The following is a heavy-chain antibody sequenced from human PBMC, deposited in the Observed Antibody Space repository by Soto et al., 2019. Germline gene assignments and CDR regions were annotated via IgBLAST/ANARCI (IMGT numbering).Heavy chain of an antibody. CDR1: GFTFSSYS. CDR2: ISSSSSYI. CDR3: ARGRWEVLTKYSSSTNLHYFDY. V-gene: IGHV3-21*04. D-gene: IGHD6-6*01. Sequence: PVGSLRLSCAASGFTFSSYSMNWVRQAPGKGLEWVSSISSSSSYIYYADSVKGRFTISRDNAKNSLYLQMNSLRSEDTAVYYCARGRWEVLTKYSSSTNLHYFDYWGQGTLVTVSS. J-gene: IGHJ4*02.